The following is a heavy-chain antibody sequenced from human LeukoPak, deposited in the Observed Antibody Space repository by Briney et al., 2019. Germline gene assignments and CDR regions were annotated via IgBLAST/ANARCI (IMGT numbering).Heavy chain of an antibody. CDR2: ITQDGSEK. J-gene: IGHJ6*03. CDR3: ARHTTDGYYMDV. CDR1: GFTFSYYW. V-gene: IGHV3-7*01. Sequence: GGSLRLSCAASGFTFSYYWMSWVRQAPGKGLEWVANITQDGSEKYYVDSVKGRFSISRDNAQNSLYLQMNSLRVEDTAVYYCARHTTDGYYMDVWGKGTTVTVSS. D-gene: IGHD1-1*01.